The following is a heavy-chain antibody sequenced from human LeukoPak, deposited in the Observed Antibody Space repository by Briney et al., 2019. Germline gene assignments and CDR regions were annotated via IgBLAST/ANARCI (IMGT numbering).Heavy chain of an antibody. CDR2: IGIDSGNT. Sequence: HPGGSLRLSCAASGFTFSDYSMNWVRQAPGKGLEWISYIGIDSGNTNYADSVKGRFTISGDKAKNSLYLQMNSLRVEDTAVYYRARDYKYAFDNWGQGTLVTVSS. V-gene: IGHV3-48*01. CDR3: ARDYKYAFDN. J-gene: IGHJ4*02. D-gene: IGHD5-24*01. CDR1: GFTFSDYS.